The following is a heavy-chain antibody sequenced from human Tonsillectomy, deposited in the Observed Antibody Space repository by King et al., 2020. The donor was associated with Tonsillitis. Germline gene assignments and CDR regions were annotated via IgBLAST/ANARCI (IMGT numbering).Heavy chain of an antibody. CDR1: GFTFGDYA. CDR2: IRTKAYGGTA. Sequence: VQLVESGGGLVQPGRSLRLSCTASGFTFGDYAMIWVRQAPGKGLEWVGFIRTKAYGGTAEYAASVKGRFTISRDDSKSIAYLQMNSLKTEDTAVYYCARVVLWFGADDYYYYYMDVWGRGTTVTVSS. D-gene: IGHD3-10*01. J-gene: IGHJ6*03. CDR3: ARVVLWFGADDYYYYYMDV. V-gene: IGHV3-49*04.